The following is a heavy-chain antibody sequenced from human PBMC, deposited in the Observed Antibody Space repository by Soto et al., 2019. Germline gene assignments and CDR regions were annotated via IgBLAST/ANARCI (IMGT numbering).Heavy chain of an antibody. J-gene: IGHJ4*02. CDR3: KRDGMTAGDT. Sequence: WETLSLTCIVSGVSVTSYTWSWVRHPANKGLEWIRRVLFGVSATYSPSLKPRGRISVDTPEQRSALKLDSVTAADAAVNTCKRDGMTAGDTWGPGTLVTVSS. D-gene: IGHD2-21*02. V-gene: IGHV4-4*07. CDR2: VLFGVSA. CDR1: GVSVTSYT.